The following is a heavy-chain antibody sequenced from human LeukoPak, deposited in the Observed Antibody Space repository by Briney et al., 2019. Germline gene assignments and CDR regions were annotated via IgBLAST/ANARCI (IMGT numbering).Heavy chain of an antibody. CDR2: VYNSGST. D-gene: IGHD2-15*01. J-gene: IGHJ4*02. Sequence: PSETLSLTCTVSGVSISNYYWAWIRQPAGKGLEWIGRVYNSGSTLYNPSLKSRVTMSLDTSKNQFSLRLNSVTAADTAVYYCARGGYFDYWGQGNLVTVFS. CDR1: GVSISNYY. CDR3: ARGGYFDY. V-gene: IGHV4-4*07.